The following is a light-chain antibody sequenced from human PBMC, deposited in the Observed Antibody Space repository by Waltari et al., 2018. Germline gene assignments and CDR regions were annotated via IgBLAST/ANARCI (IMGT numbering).Light chain of an antibody. CDR1: SNDVGGYNH. CDR3: CSYAGSYTVL. Sequence: QSALTQPRSVSGSPGQSVTFSCPGTSNDVGGYNHVPWYQQSPGKAPKLLFFDVFNRPSGVPDRFSGSKSGNTASLTISGLQADDEADYYCCSYAGSYTVLFGGGTKLTVL. CDR2: DVF. V-gene: IGLV2-11*01. J-gene: IGLJ2*01.